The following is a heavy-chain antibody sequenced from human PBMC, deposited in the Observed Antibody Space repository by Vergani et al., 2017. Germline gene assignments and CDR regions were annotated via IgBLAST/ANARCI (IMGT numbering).Heavy chain of an antibody. D-gene: IGHD2-15*01. CDR3: ASKRGACRAAYCHSYDF. CDR2: MDYSGGT. J-gene: IGHJ4*02. CDR1: GDSVISTDYH. Sequence: QVQLQESGPGLVKPSETLSLTCTVAGDSVISTDYHWGWIRQPQGKGLEWIGSMDYSGGTSYTPSLECRISISFETPKNQFSLRLTSVTAADTAVYYCASKRGACRAAYCHSYDFWGPGTLVGVSS. V-gene: IGHV4-39*01.